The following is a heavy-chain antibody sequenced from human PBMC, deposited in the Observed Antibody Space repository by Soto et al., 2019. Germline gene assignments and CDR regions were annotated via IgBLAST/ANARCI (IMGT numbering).Heavy chain of an antibody. CDR2: IWYDGSNK. CDR3: AREMGVGPTVPPVIDY. CDR1: GFTFSSYG. J-gene: IGHJ4*02. V-gene: IGHV3-33*01. Sequence: QVQLVESGGGVVQPGRSLRLSCAASGFTFSSYGMHWVRQAPGKGLEWVAVIWYDGSNKYYADSVKGRFTISRDNSKNTLYLQMNSLRAEDTAVYYCAREMGVGPTVPPVIDYWGQGTLVTVSS. D-gene: IGHD4-17*01.